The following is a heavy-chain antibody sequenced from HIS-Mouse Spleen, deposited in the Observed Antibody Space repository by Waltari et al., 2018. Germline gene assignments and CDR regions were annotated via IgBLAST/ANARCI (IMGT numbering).Heavy chain of an antibody. CDR3: ARKRTASGWFDP. Sequence: QLQLQESGPGLVKPSETLSLTCTVSGGSISSSSYYWGWIRQPPGKGLEWIGSVYYSGGTYYNPSPKSRVTISVDTSKNQFSLKLSSVTAADTAVYYCARKRTASGWFDPWGQGTLVTVSS. V-gene: IGHV4-39*01. CDR1: GGSISSSSYY. J-gene: IGHJ5*02. CDR2: VYYSGGT. D-gene: IGHD2-21*02.